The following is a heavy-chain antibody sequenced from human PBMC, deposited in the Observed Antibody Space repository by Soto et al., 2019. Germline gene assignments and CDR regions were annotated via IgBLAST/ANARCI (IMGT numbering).Heavy chain of an antibody. CDR3: ARVTATVFFDYYYGMDV. D-gene: IGHD5-18*01. V-gene: IGHV4-31*03. Sequence: SVTLSLACTVSGGSIRSSGYYWSWVRQHPGKGSEWIGYIYHSGSTYYNPSLKSRVTISVDTSKNQFSLKLSSVTAADTAVYYCARVTATVFFDYYYGMDVWGQGTTVTVSS. J-gene: IGHJ6*02. CDR1: GGSIRSSGYY. CDR2: IYHSGST.